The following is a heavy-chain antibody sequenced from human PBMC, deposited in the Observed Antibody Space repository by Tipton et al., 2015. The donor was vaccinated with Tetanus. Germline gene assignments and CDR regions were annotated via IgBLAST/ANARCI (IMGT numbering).Heavy chain of an antibody. CDR2: IKRKAHGGTT. CDR1: GFTFGDFA. J-gene: IGHJ4*02. V-gene: IGHV3-49*03. CDR3: SRGILGPGYSYEIARYLDC. Sequence: SLRLSCTASGFTFGDFAMSWFRLAPGKGLEWVGYIKRKAHGGTTQYAASVKGRFSISRDDSESIAYLQMNSLKTEDTAVYYCSRGILGPGYSYEIARYLDCWGQGTLVGVFS. D-gene: IGHD5-18*01.